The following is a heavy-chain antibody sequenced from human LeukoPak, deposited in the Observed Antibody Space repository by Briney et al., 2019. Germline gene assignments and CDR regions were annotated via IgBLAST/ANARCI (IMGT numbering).Heavy chain of an antibody. V-gene: IGHV1-8*01. CDR3: ARARRARTAGYYYMDV. CDR2: MNPNSGNT. CDR1: GYTFTSCD. D-gene: IGHD2-2*01. Sequence: ASVKVSCKASGYTFTSCDINWVRQATGQGLEWMGWMNPNSGNTGYAQKFQGRVTMTRNTSISTAYMELRSLRSEDTAVYYCARARRARTAGYYYMDVWGKGTRSPSP. J-gene: IGHJ6*03.